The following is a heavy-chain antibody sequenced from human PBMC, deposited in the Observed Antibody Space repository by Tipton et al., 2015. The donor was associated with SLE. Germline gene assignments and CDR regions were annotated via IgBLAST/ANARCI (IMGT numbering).Heavy chain of an antibody. J-gene: IGHJ3*02. CDR3: ARPSDSSYCSGGSCYWDGFDI. V-gene: IGHV5-51*03. CDR2: IYPGDSDT. D-gene: IGHD2-15*01. CDR1: GYSFTRYW. Sequence: QSGAEVKKPGESLKISCKGSGYSFTRYWIAWVRQMSGKGLEWMGIIYPGDSDTRYSPSFQGQVTISADKSISTAYLQWSSLKASDTAMYYCARPSDSSYCSGGSCYWDGFDIWGQGTMVTVSS.